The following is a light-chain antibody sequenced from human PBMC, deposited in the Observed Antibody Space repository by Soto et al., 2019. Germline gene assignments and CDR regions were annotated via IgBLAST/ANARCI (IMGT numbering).Light chain of an antibody. Sequence: QSVLTQPASVSGSPGQSITISCTGTSSDVGGYKYVSWHQLHPGKAPKLIIYEVSNRPSGVSNCFSGSKSGNTASLTISGLQAENEADYYCSSYSRSTAYVFGTGTKLTVL. CDR2: EVS. CDR1: SSDVGGYKY. V-gene: IGLV2-14*01. J-gene: IGLJ1*01. CDR3: SSYSRSTAYV.